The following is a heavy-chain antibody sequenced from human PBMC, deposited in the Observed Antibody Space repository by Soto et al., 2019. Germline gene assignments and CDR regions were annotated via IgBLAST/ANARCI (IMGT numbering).Heavy chain of an antibody. V-gene: IGHV3-21*01. CDR2: ISSSSSYI. J-gene: IGHJ6*03. CDR3: AREDIVVVPAAISDYYYYYMDV. CDR1: GFTFSSYS. D-gene: IGHD2-2*01. Sequence: RISCAASGFTFSSYSMNWVRQAPGQGLAWVSSISSSSSYIYYADSVKGRFTISRDNAKNSLYLQMNSLRAEDTAVYYCAREDIVVVPAAISDYYYYYMDVWGKGTTVTVSS.